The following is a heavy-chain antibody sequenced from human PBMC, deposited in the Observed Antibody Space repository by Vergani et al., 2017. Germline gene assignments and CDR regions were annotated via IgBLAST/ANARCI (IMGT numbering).Heavy chain of an antibody. D-gene: IGHD1-14*01. CDR3: ARDLRLLYNRFDP. V-gene: IGHV3-33*01. CDR1: GFTFNQYG. CDR2: TWCDGNNK. J-gene: IGHJ5*02. Sequence: QVQLVESGGGVVQPGRSLRLSCAASGFTFNQYGMHWVRRAPGNGLEWVAVTWCDGNNKQYADSVKGRFTISRDNSKSTMYLQMNSLRDGDTGVYYCARDLRLLYNRFDPWGQGILVIVS.